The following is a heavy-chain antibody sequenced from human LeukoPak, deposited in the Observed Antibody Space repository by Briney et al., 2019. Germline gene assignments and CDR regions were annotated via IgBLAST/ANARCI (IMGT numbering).Heavy chain of an antibody. Sequence: GGSLRLSCAASGFAFNSQTMSWVRQAPGKGLEWVAVIWYDGSNKYYADSVKGRFTISRDNSKNTLYLQMNSLRAEDTAVYYCARDLGDYWGQGTLVTVSS. V-gene: IGHV3-33*08. J-gene: IGHJ4*02. CDR3: ARDLGDY. CDR1: GFAFNSQT. CDR2: IWYDGSNK.